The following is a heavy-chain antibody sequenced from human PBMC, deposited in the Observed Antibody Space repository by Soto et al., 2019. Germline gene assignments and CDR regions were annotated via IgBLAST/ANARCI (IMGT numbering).Heavy chain of an antibody. CDR2: ISAYNGNT. J-gene: IGHJ4*02. Sequence: QVQLVQSGAEVKKPGASVKVSCKASGYTYTNYGISWVRQAPGQGLESMGWISAYNGNTDYAQKLQGRVTMTTDTSTSTAYMELRSLRSDDTAVYYCARVGAYCVSTSCHDYWGQGTLVTVSS. CDR3: ARVGAYCVSTSCHDY. V-gene: IGHV1-18*01. CDR1: GYTYTNYG. D-gene: IGHD2-2*01.